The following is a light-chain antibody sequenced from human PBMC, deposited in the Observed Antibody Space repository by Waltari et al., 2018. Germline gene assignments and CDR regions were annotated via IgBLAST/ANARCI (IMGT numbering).Light chain of an antibody. Sequence: ETTLTQSPTFMSATPGDTVSISCKSSEDIDDHMNWYQQKPAEAPVFIIQEATALVPGIQRRFSSSGYGTDFTLTINNIESEDAAYYFCLQHDSFPYTFGQGTKLEIK. CDR2: EAT. CDR3: LQHDSFPYT. CDR1: EDIDDH. J-gene: IGKJ2*01. V-gene: IGKV5-2*01.